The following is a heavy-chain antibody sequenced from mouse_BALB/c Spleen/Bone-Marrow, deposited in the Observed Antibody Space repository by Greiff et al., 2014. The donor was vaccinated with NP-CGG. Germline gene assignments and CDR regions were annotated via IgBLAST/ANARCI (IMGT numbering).Heavy chain of an antibody. CDR3: TIFGSTYDWYFDV. V-gene: IGHV1-5*01. CDR1: GYSFTIYW. D-gene: IGHD1-1*01. Sequence: VQLQQSGTVLARPGASVKMSCKASGYSFTIYWMHWVKQRPGQGLEWIGAIYPGNSDTSYNQKFKGKAKLTAVTSASTAYMELSSLTNEDSAVYYCTIFGSTYDWYFDVWGAGTTVTVSS. J-gene: IGHJ1*01. CDR2: IYPGNSDT.